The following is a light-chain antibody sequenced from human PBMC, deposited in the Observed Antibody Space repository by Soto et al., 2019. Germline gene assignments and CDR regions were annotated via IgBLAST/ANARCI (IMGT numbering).Light chain of an antibody. V-gene: IGLV2-14*03. J-gene: IGLJ1*01. CDR3: SSDTSSSTHV. CDR1: SSDVAAYNF. CDR2: DVS. Sequence: QSALTQPASVSGSRGQSITISCTGTSSDVAAYNFVSWYQQHTGKLTKLMILDVSRRPSGVSDRFSGSKSGNTASLTLSGLQAEDEGDYYCSSDTSSSTHVFGSGTKLTVL.